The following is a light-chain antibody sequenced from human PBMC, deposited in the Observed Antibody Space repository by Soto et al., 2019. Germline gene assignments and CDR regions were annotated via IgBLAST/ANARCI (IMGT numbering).Light chain of an antibody. V-gene: IGLV2-14*01. CDR2: EVS. CDR3: TSYTITHIPVI. CDR1: SNDIGGYNY. Sequence: QSALTQPASVSGSPGQSITISCTGTSNDIGGYNYVSWLQQHPGEAPKLIIYEVSNRPSGVSNRFSGSKSGNTASLTITGLQPEDEASYYCTSYTITHIPVIFGGGTKPPS. J-gene: IGLJ2*01.